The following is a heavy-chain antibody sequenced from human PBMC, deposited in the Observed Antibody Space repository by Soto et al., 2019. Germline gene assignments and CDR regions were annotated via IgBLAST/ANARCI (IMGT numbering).Heavy chain of an antibody. Sequence: GGSLRLSCAGSGFTFKNYAMSWVRQAPGKGLEWVSYISSSGSTIYYADSVKGRFTISRDNAKNSLYLQMNSLRAEDTAVYYCARLSPPFDYWGQGTLVTVSS. CDR1: GFTFKNYA. CDR2: ISSSGSTI. CDR3: ARLSPPFDY. J-gene: IGHJ4*02. V-gene: IGHV3-11*01.